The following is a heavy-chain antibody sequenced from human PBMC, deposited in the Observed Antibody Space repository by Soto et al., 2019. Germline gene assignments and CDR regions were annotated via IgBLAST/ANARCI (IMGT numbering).Heavy chain of an antibody. J-gene: IGHJ3*02. CDR3: VPEYYYDSSGYYDAFDI. Sequence: GGSLRLSCAASGFTFSNYAMSWVRQAPGKGLEWVAVIWYDGSNKYYADSVKGRFTISRDNSKNTLYLQMNSLRAEDTAVYYCVPEYYYDSSGYYDAFDIWGQGTMVTVSS. V-gene: IGHV3-33*08. D-gene: IGHD3-22*01. CDR2: IWYDGSNK. CDR1: GFTFSNYA.